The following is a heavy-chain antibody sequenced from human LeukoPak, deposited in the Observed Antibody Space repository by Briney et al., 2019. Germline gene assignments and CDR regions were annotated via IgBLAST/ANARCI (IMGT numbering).Heavy chain of an antibody. J-gene: IGHJ3*02. CDR3: AKDRRPKSYSRGAFDI. D-gene: IGHD6-13*01. V-gene: IGHV3-23*01. CDR2: ISGSGGST. CDR1: GFTFSSYA. Sequence: LAGGSLRLSCAASGFTFSSYAMSWVRQAPGKGLEWVSAISGSGGSTYYADSVKGRFTISRDNSKNTLYLQMNSLRAEDTAVYYCAKDRRPKSYSRGAFDIWGQGTMVTVSS.